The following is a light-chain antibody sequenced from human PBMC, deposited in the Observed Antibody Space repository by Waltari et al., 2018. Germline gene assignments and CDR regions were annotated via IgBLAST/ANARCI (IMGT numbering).Light chain of an antibody. V-gene: IGKV1-8*01. CDR1: QGLSSY. Sequence: AIRITQSPSSVSASTGDRVTIPCRASQGLSSYLAWHQQKPGKAPKLLIYAASDLQNGVPSLFGCSGSGTDCTLTISCLQSEDFATYYSQQYYSFPFLFGGGTKVEIK. J-gene: IGKJ4*01. CDR3: QQYYSFPFL. CDR2: AAS.